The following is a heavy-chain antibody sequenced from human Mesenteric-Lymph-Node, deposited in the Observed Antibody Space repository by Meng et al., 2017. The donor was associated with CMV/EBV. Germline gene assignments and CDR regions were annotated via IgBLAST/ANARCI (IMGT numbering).Heavy chain of an antibody. Sequence: ASVKVSCKTSGYPFIGYHIHWVRQAPGQGLEWMGWISAYNGNTNYAQKVQGRVTMTTDTSTSTAYMELRSLRSDDTAVYYCARRPNYEHYYYYGMDVWGQGTTVTVSS. CDR3: ARRPNYEHYYYYGMDV. V-gene: IGHV1-18*01. CDR1: GYPFIGYH. CDR2: ISAYNGNT. D-gene: IGHD1-7*01. J-gene: IGHJ6*02.